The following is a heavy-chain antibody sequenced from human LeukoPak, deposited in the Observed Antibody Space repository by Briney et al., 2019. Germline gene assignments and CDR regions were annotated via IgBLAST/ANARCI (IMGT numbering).Heavy chain of an antibody. CDR2: ISWNRGRR. J-gene: IGHJ4*02. V-gene: IGHV3-9*01. CDR1: GFTFDDYA. D-gene: IGHD6-13*01. CDR3: AKEGGAIAAAAFFDY. Sequence: GGSLRVSRAASGFTFDDYAMHLVRQAPGKGLEWVSGISWNRGRRGYADSVKGRFTIYRDNAKNSLYLQMNSLRAEDTGLYYCAKEGGAIAAAAFFDYWGQGTLVTVSS.